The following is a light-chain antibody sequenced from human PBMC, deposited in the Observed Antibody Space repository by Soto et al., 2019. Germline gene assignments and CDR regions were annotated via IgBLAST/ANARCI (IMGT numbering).Light chain of an antibody. J-gene: IGKJ5*01. V-gene: IGKV1-39*01. CDR1: QSISSF. CDR3: QQSYSLPIT. CDR2: GAS. Sequence: DIQMTQSPSSLSASVGDRVTITCRASQSISSFLIWYHHKPGKAPKLLIYGASSLQSGVPSRFSGSGSGTHFTLTISSLQPEDCGTYYCQQSYSLPITFGQGTRLEIK.